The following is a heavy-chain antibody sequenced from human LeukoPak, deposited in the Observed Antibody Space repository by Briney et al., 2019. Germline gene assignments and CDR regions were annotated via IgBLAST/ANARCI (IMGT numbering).Heavy chain of an antibody. D-gene: IGHD1-26*01. J-gene: IGHJ4*02. Sequence: SETLSLTCTVSGGSISTRRYYWGWIRQPPGKGLECIGSIYYSGSTYYNPSLKSRATISVDTSKTQFSLRLSSVTAADTAMYYCVKSGGYGLIDYWGQGTRVTVSS. CDR1: GGSISTRRYY. CDR2: IYYSGST. CDR3: VKSGGYGLIDY. V-gene: IGHV4-39*01.